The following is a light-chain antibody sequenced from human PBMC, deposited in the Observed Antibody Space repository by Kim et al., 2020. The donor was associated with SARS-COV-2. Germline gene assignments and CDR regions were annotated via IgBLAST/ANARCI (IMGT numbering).Light chain of an antibody. V-gene: IGLV2-11*01. J-gene: IGLJ2*01. CDR2: DVS. CDR1: SSDVGNY. Sequence: PGQSVTISCTGTSSDVGNYVSWYQQHPGKAPKLLIYDVSERPSGVPERFSGSKSDNTASLTISGLQAEDEADYYCCSFAGSYTFEVFGGGTQLTVL. CDR3: CSFAGSYTFEV.